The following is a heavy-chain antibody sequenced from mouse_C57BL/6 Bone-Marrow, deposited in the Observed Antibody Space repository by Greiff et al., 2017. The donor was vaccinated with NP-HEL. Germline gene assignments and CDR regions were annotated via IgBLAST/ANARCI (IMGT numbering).Heavy chain of an antibody. D-gene: IGHD1-1*01. CDR1: GYTFTNYW. CDR2: IYPGGGYT. Sequence: QVQLQQPGAELVKPGTSVKMSCKASGYTFTNYWIGWAKQRPGHGLEWIGDIYPGGGYTNYNEQFKGKATLTADKSSSTAYMQFSSLTSEDSAIYYCAYYYGSSPWFAYWGQGTLVTVSA. V-gene: IGHV1-63*01. J-gene: IGHJ3*01. CDR3: AYYYGSSPWFAY.